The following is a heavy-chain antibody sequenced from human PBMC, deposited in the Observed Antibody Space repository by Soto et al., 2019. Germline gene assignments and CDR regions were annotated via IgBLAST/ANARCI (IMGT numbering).Heavy chain of an antibody. CDR3: ARGCVDGYFSGYSDL. CDR1: GFTFSSYS. J-gene: IGHJ2*01. D-gene: IGHD2-21*02. V-gene: IGHV3-48*02. Sequence: EVQLVESGGGLVQPGGSLRLSCAASGFTFSSYSMNWVRQAPGKGLEWVSYISSSSSTIYYADSVKGRFTISRDNAKNYWYWQMTSLRDEETVVYYCARGCVDGYFSGYSDLWGRGPL. CDR2: ISSSSSTI.